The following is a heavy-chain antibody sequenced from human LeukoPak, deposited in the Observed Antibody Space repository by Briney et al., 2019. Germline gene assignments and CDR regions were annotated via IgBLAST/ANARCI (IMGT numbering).Heavy chain of an antibody. Sequence: APVKVSCTASGYTFTDFDINWVRQATGPGGEWMGWMNPYTGKTAYAQKLQGRVTITRNTSISTAYLELSSLRSADTPVHYCARVDMVRGGIGSWGQGTLVTVSS. CDR3: ARVDMVRGGIGS. CDR1: GYTFTDFD. J-gene: IGHJ4*02. D-gene: IGHD3-10*01. CDR2: MNPYTGKT. V-gene: IGHV1-8*03.